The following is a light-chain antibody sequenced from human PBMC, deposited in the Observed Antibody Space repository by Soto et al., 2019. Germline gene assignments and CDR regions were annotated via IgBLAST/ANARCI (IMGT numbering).Light chain of an antibody. CDR3: QQYDDFPYT. CDR2: DAT. CDR1: QVISNY. J-gene: IGKJ2*01. V-gene: IGKV1-33*01. Sequence: DIQMTQSPSTLSASVGDRVTITCQASQVISNYLNWYQQKPGKAPKLLIYDATNLEAGVPSRFSGSSSGTDFTVTITSLQPEDIATYYCQQYDDFPYTFGQGTKLEIK.